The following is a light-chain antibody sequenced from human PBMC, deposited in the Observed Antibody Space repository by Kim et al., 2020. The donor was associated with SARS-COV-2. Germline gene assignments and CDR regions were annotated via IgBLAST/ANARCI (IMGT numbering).Light chain of an antibody. CDR3: QQRDSWPLT. Sequence: AGEAATLSCRASQSISSYLAWYQQKPGQAPRLLIHDATYRATGIPARFSGSGSGTDFTLTISSLDPEDFAVYYCQQRDSWPLTFGGGTKVDIK. J-gene: IGKJ4*02. V-gene: IGKV3-11*01. CDR2: DAT. CDR1: QSISSY.